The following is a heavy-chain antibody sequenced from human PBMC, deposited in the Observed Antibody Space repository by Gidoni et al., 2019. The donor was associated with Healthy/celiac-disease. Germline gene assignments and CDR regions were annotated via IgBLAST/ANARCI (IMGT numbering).Heavy chain of an antibody. Sequence: QVQLQESGPGLVTPSETLSLTCTVYGGSLSSYYWSWIRQPPGKGLEWIGYIYYSGSTNYNPSLKSRVTISVDTSKNQFALKLSSVTAADTAVYYCARVSYSSSWYGDDFDYWGQGTLVTVAS. J-gene: IGHJ4*01. D-gene: IGHD6-13*01. CDR1: GGSLSSYY. CDR2: IYYSGST. V-gene: IGHV4-59*01. CDR3: ARVSYSSSWYGDDFDY.